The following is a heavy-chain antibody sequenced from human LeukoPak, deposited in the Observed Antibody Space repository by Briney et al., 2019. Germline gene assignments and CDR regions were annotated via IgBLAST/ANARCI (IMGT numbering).Heavy chain of an antibody. D-gene: IGHD2-2*02. CDR3: ARAPSFSSSTSCYNY. V-gene: IGHV3-30-3*01. Sequence: GGSLRLSCAASGFTFSSYAMHWVRQAPGKGLEWVAVISYDGSNKYYADSVKGRFTISRDNSKNTLYLQMNSLRAEDTAVYYRARAPSFSSSTSCYNYWGQGTLVTVSS. CDR2: ISYDGSNK. CDR1: GFTFSSYA. J-gene: IGHJ4*02.